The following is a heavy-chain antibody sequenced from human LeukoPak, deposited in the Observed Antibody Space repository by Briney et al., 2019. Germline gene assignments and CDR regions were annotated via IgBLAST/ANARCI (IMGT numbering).Heavy chain of an antibody. CDR1: GFTFSSYW. Sequence: GGSLRLSCAASGFTFSSYWMHWVRQAPGKGLVWVSCINSDGSSTSYADSVKGRFTISRDNAKNTLYLQMNSLRAEDTAVYYCARGAVLRYFDPYGMDVWGKGTTVTVSS. J-gene: IGHJ6*04. CDR2: INSDGSST. D-gene: IGHD3-9*01. CDR3: ARGAVLRYFDPYGMDV. V-gene: IGHV3-74*01.